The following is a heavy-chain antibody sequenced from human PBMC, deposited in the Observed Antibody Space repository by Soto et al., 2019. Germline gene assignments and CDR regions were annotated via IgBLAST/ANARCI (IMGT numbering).Heavy chain of an antibody. CDR2: IYFPGNT. CDR1: GGSINSGDYY. J-gene: IGHJ4*02. V-gene: IGHV4-31*03. CDR3: VRVLASGYSSSWYLDY. D-gene: IGHD6-13*01. Sequence: QVQLQESGPGLVKPSESLSLTCTVSGGSINSGDYYWSWIRQHPGKGLEWIGHIYFPGNTFYIPSLKSRVSISLDTPKNQFSLNLSSVTAADTAIYYCVRVLASGYSSSWYLDYWGQGTLVTVSS.